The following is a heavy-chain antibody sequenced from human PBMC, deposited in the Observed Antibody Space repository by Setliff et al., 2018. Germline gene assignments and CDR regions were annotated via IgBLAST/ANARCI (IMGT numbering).Heavy chain of an antibody. CDR2: IKQDGSEK. CDR1: GFTFSSYW. V-gene: IGHV3-7*01. D-gene: IGHD4-17*01. CDR3: ARDGISTVVPTDY. Sequence: QSGGSLRLSCAASGFTFSSYWMSWVRQAPGKGLEWVANIKQDGSEKYYVDSVKGRFTISRDNAKNSLYLQMNSLRAEDTAVYYCARDGISTVVPTDYWDQGTLVTVSS. J-gene: IGHJ4*02.